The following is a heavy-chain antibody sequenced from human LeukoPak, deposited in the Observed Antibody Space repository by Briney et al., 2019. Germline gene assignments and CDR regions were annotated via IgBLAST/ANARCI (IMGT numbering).Heavy chain of an antibody. CDR2: ISDSGST. CDR1: GGSVSSGSYY. J-gene: IGHJ4*02. CDR3: ARGPGTWYYY. D-gene: IGHD6-13*01. Sequence: SETLSLTCTVSGGSVSSGSYYWSWIRQPPGKGLELIGSISDSGSTNYNPSLKSRVIISVDTSKNQFSLKLSSVTAADTALYYCARGPGTWYYYWGQGTLVTVSS. V-gene: IGHV4-61*01.